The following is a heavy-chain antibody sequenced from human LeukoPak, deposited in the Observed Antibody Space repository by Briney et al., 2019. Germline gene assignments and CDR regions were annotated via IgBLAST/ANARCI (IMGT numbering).Heavy chain of an antibody. J-gene: IGHJ6*02. D-gene: IGHD2-2*02. V-gene: IGHV3-9*01. CDR1: GFTFDDYA. CDR3: AKVMGCSSTSCYNDYYYYYGMDV. Sequence: GGSLRLSCAASGFTFDDYAMPWVRQAPGKGLEWVSGISWNSGSIGYADSVKGRFTISRDNAKNSLYLQMNSLRAEDTALYYCAKVMGCSSTSCYNDYYYYYGMDVWGQGTTVTVSS. CDR2: ISWNSGSI.